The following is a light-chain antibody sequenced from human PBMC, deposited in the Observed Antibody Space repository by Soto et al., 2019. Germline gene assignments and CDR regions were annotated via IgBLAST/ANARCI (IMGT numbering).Light chain of an antibody. CDR1: SSDVGSYNL. CDR3: CSYAGSFPYV. Sequence: QSALTQPASVSGSPGQSITISCTGTSSDVGSYNLVSWYQQHPGKAPKLMIYEGSKRPSGVSNRFSGSKSGNTASLTISGLQAEGEADYYCCSYAGSFPYVFGTGTKVTVL. CDR2: EGS. V-gene: IGLV2-23*01. J-gene: IGLJ1*01.